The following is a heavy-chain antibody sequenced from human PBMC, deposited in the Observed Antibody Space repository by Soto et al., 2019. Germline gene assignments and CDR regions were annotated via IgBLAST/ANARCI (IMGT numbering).Heavy chain of an antibody. CDR1: GFTFSSYG. CDR2: ISYDGSNK. Sequence: PGGSLRLSCAASGFTFSSYGMHWVRQAPGKGLEWVAVISYDGSNKYYADSVKGRFTISRDNSKNTLYLQMNSLRAEDTAVYYCAKEMLTTVPSLLGYYGMDVWGQGTTVTVSS. CDR3: AKEMLTTVPSLLGYYGMDV. D-gene: IGHD4-4*01. V-gene: IGHV3-30*18. J-gene: IGHJ6*02.